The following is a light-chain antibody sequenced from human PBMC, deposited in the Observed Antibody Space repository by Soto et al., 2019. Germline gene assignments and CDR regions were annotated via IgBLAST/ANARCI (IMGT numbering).Light chain of an antibody. CDR3: QQLKNYPLT. V-gene: IGKV1-9*01. Sequence: DIQLTQSPSFLSASVGDRVTITCRASQGISSYLAWYQQRPGKAPKFLMYAVPTLQSGVPSRFSGSGSGTEFALTISSLQSEDFATYYCQQLKNYPLTFGGGTKVEI. J-gene: IGKJ4*01. CDR2: AVP. CDR1: QGISSY.